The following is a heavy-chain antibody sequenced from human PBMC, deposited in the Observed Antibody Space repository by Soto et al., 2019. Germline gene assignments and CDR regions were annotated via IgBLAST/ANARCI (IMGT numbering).Heavy chain of an antibody. CDR3: AREIGRITMTP. CDR1: GGSISSGGYY. J-gene: IGHJ1*01. D-gene: IGHD3-22*01. Sequence: KTSETLSLTCTVSGGSISSGGYYWSWIRQHPGKGLEWIGYIYYSGSTYYDPSLKSRVTISVDTSKNQFSLKLSSVTAADTAVYYCAREIGRITMTPWGQGTLVTVSS. V-gene: IGHV4-31*03. CDR2: IYYSGST.